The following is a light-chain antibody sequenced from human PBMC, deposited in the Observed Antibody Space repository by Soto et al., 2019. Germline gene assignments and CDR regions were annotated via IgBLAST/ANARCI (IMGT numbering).Light chain of an antibody. CDR3: CSDTATYPVV. Sequence: QSVLTQPRSVSGSPGQSVTISCTGTTSNVGAYNYVSWYQQPPGKAPKLMIYDVTERPSGVPDRFSGSKSGNTASLTISGLQAEDEADYYCCSDTATYPVVFGGGTKLTVL. CDR2: DVT. J-gene: IGLJ3*02. CDR1: TSNVGAYNY. V-gene: IGLV2-11*01.